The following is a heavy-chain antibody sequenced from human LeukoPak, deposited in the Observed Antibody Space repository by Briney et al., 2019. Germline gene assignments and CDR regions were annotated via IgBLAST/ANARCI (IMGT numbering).Heavy chain of an antibody. Sequence: SETLSLTCTVSAGSISSYYWNWLRQSPGKGLEWIGYIYYTGTTKYNPSLTSRVTISIDTSKNQFSLKLSSVTAADTAVYYCARGGNSSASSGAEGYWGQGTLVTVSS. D-gene: IGHD6-13*01. V-gene: IGHV4-59*08. CDR2: IYYTGTT. CDR1: AGSISSYY. J-gene: IGHJ4*02. CDR3: ARGGNSSASSGAEGY.